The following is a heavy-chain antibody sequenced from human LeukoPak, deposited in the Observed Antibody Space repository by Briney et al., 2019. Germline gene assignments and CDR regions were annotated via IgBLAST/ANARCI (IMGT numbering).Heavy chain of an antibody. Sequence: RGSLRLSCAASGFTFTSFAMSWVPPAPRGRLEWVSSITYSGGDTYYADSVKGRFTISQDNSKNALSLQMDSLRAEDTDVYYCARGYRSSASCYPYSFDYLGQGTLVPVSS. CDR1: GFTFTSFA. J-gene: IGHJ4*02. V-gene: IGHV3-23*01. D-gene: IGHD2-2*01. CDR2: ITYSGGDT. CDR3: ARGYRSSASCYPYSFDY.